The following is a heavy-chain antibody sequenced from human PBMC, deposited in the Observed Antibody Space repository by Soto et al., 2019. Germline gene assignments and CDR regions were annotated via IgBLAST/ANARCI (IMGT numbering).Heavy chain of an antibody. CDR1: GGSISSYY. D-gene: IGHD6-6*01. J-gene: IGHJ5*02. Sequence: SETLSLTCTVSGGSISSYYWSWIRQPPGKGLEWIGYIYYSGSTNYNPSLKSRVTISVDTSKNQFSLKLSSVTAADTAVYYCGRRGEYSSPPPWRYWFDPWGQGTLVTVSS. CDR2: IYYSGST. V-gene: IGHV4-59*01. CDR3: GRRGEYSSPPPWRYWFDP.